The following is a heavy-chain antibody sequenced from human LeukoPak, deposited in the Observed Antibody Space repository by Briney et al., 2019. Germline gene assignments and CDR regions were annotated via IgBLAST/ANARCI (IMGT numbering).Heavy chain of an antibody. Sequence: SLRLSCAASGFTFSSYEMNWVRQAPGKGLEWVSYIFSSVMNIYYADSVKGRFTISRDNAKNSLYLQLCSLRAEATSVYLLAIDRGGYAMDVWGQGTTVTVSS. V-gene: IGHV3-48*03. J-gene: IGHJ6*02. D-gene: IGHD2-15*01. CDR1: GFTFSSYE. CDR2: IFSSVMNI. CDR3: AIDRGGYAMDV.